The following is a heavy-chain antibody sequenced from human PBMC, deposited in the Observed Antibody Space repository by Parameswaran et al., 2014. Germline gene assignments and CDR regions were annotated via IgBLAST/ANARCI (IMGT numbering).Heavy chain of an antibody. V-gene: IGHV1-2*02. CDR3: ARDYQFFFESSYSYPGVLWYFDL. CDR2: INPSTGGT. Sequence: PSVKVSCKASGYTFTGNYIHWVRQAPGQGLEWMGWINPSTGGTNYSQKFQGRVTMTRDASISTAYMELSRLSSDDSALYYCARDYQFFFESSYSYPGVLWYFDLWGRGTLVTVSS. D-gene: IGHD3-16*01. J-gene: IGHJ2*01. CDR1: GYTFTGNY.